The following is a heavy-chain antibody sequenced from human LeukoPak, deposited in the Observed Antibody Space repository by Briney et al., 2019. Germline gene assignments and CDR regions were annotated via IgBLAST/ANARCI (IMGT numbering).Heavy chain of an antibody. CDR3: ARRYGGNSPAVYWYFDL. Sequence: GESLKTSFKGSGYRFTSYWIGWVRPMPGKGLEWMGIIYPGDSDTRYSPSFQGQVTISADKSISTAYLQWSSLKASDTAMYYCARRYGGNSPAVYWYFDLWGRGTLVTVSS. D-gene: IGHD4-23*01. J-gene: IGHJ2*01. CDR2: IYPGDSDT. V-gene: IGHV5-51*01. CDR1: GYRFTSYW.